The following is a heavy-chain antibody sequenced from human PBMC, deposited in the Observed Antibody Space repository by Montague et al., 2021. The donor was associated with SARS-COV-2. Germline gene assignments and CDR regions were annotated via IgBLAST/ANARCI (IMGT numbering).Heavy chain of an antibody. J-gene: IGHJ2*01. D-gene: IGHD1-26*01. CDR3: AGDRGRFWHFDL. CDR2: IYYSGSN. V-gene: IGHV4-59*01. Sequence: SETLSLTCTVSGGSISSYYWNWIRQSPGKGLEWIGYIYYSGSNKYNPSLKSRVTISVDTSKSQMSLRLNSVTAADTAVYYCAGDRGRFWHFDLWGRGTLVTVSS. CDR1: GGSISSYY.